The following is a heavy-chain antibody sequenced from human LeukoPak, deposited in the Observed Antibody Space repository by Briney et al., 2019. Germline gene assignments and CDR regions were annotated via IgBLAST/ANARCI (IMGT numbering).Heavy chain of an antibody. D-gene: IGHD1-26*01. CDR1: GFTFSGSA. CDR3: TRDQWEPLFNCYYGMDV. CDR2: IRNKVDGYAT. V-gene: IGHV3-73*01. Sequence: QSGGSLRLSCAASGFTFSGSAMHWVRQASGKGLECVGSIRNKVDGYATVDAASVRGSFTISSDESKNTAYLQINSLKTEDTAVYYCTRDQWEPLFNCYYGMDVWGQGTPVTVSS. J-gene: IGHJ6*02.